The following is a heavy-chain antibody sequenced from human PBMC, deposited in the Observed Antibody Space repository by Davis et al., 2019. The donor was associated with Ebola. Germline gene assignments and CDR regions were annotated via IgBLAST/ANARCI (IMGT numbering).Heavy chain of an antibody. CDR3: ARREWHYGMDV. Sequence: GESLKISCAASGFTFSSYWMHWVRQAPGKGLVWVSRINSDGSSTSYADSVKGRFTISRDNAKNTLYLQMNSLRTEDTAVYYCARREWHYGMDVWGQGTTVTASS. CDR2: INSDGSST. D-gene: IGHD2-8*01. J-gene: IGHJ6*02. CDR1: GFTFSSYW. V-gene: IGHV3-74*01.